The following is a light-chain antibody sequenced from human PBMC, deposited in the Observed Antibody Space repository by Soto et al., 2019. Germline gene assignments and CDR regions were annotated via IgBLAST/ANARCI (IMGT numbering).Light chain of an antibody. Sequence: QSALTQPASVSGSPGQSITISCTGTTNDVGGYNYVSWYQQHPGKAPKLLIFEVSSRPSGVSNRFSGSKSGNTASLTISALQAEDVADYFCNSYSSSTSLPYVFGIGTQLTVL. CDR3: NSYSSSTSLPYV. V-gene: IGLV2-14*01. CDR1: TNDVGGYNY. J-gene: IGLJ7*01. CDR2: EVS.